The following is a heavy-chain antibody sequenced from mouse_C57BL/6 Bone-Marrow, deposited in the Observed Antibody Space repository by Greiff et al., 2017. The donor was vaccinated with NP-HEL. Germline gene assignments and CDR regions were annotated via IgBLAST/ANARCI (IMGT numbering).Heavy chain of an antibody. J-gene: IGHJ2*01. Sequence: EVMLVESGGGLVQPGGSLSLSCAASGFTFTDYYMSWVRQPPGKALEWLGFIRNKANGYTTEYSASVKGRFTISRDNSQSILYLQMNALRAEDSATYYCARSPYGNSLFDYWGQGTTLTVSS. D-gene: IGHD2-1*01. CDR3: ARSPYGNSLFDY. CDR1: GFTFTDYY. V-gene: IGHV7-3*01. CDR2: IRNKANGYTT.